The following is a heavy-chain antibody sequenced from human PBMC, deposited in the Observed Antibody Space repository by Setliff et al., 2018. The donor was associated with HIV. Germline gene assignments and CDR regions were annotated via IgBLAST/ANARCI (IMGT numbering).Heavy chain of an antibody. CDR2: ISGTGGTT. J-gene: IGHJ4*02. D-gene: IGHD3-3*01. CDR1: GFIFSNYA. CDR3: ARSLLHDFWSGFYYY. Sequence: GGSLRLSCAASGFIFSNYAMTWVRQAPGKGLEWVSTISGTGGTTYYADSVKGRFTISRDNSKNTLYLQMSSLRAEDTAVYYCARSLLHDFWSGFYYYWGQGTLVTVS. V-gene: IGHV3-23*01.